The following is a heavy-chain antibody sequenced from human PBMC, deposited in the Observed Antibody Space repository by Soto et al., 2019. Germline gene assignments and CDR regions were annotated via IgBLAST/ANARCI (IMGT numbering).Heavy chain of an antibody. CDR2: IDWDDDK. J-gene: IGHJ4*02. CDR3: ARVGIAVAGPWYFDY. V-gene: IGHV2-70*01. D-gene: IGHD6-19*01. Sequence: ASGPTLVNPTQTLTLTCTFSGFSLSTSGMCVSWIRQPPGKALEWLALIDWDDDKYYSTSLKTRLTISKDTSKNQVVLTMTNMDPVDTATYYCARVGIAVAGPWYFDYWGQGTLVTVSS. CDR1: GFSLSTSGMC.